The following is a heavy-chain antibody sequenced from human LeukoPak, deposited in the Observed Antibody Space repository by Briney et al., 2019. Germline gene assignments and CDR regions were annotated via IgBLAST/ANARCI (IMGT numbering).Heavy chain of an antibody. V-gene: IGHV3-9*01. CDR3: ARRGPYSASDY. J-gene: IGHJ4*02. CDR2: ISWNSGSI. Sequence: GGSLRLSCAASGFTFDDYAMHWVRQAPGKGLEWVSGISWNSGSIGYADSVKGRFTISRDNAKNTLHLQMNSLRAEDTAVYYCARRGPYSASDYWGQGTLVTVSS. CDR1: GFTFDDYA. D-gene: IGHD1-26*01.